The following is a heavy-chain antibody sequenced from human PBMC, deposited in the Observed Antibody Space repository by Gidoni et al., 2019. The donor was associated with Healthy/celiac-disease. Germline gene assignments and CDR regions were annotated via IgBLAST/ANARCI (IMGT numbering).Heavy chain of an antibody. CDR1: GFTFSSYS. Sequence: EVQLVESGGGLVQPGGSLRLSCAASGFTFSSYSMNWVRQAPGKGLEWVSYISSSSSTIYYADSVKGRFTISRDNAKNSLYLQMNSLRAEDTAVYYCARDRRPAARDDAFDIWGQGTMVTVSS. CDR3: ARDRRPAARDDAFDI. CDR2: ISSSSSTI. J-gene: IGHJ3*02. V-gene: IGHV3-48*01. D-gene: IGHD2-2*01.